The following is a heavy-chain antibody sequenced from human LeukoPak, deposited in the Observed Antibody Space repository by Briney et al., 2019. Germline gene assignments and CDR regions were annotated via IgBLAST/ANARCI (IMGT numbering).Heavy chain of an antibody. CDR2: ISSSSSYI. D-gene: IGHD6-13*01. V-gene: IGHV3-21*01. J-gene: IGHJ6*03. Sequence: SGGSLRLSCAASGFTFSSYSMNWVRQAPGKGLEWVSSISSSSSYIYYADSVKGRFTISRGNAKNSLYLQMNSLRAEDTAVYYCARDRSSYYMDVWGKGTTVTVSS. CDR1: GFTFSSYS. CDR3: ARDRSSYYMDV.